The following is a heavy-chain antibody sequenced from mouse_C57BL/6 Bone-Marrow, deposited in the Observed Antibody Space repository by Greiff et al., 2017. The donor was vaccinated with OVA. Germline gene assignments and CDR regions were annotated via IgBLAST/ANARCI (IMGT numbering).Heavy chain of an antibody. J-gene: IGHJ4*01. V-gene: IGHV5-6*01. CDR3: ARLPVVARAMDY. CDR1: GFTFSSYG. CDR2: ISSGGSYT. Sequence: EVKLVESGGDLVKPGGSLKLSCAASGFTFSSYGMSWVRQTPDKRLEWVATISSGGSYTYYPDSVKGRFTISRDNAKNTLYLQMSSLKSEDTAMYYCARLPVVARAMDYWGQGTSVTVSS. D-gene: IGHD1-1*01.